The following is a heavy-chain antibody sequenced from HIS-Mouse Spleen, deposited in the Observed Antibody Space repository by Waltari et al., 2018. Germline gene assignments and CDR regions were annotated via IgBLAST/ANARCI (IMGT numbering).Heavy chain of an antibody. CDR1: GGSISSSSYY. V-gene: IGHV4-39*07. Sequence: QLQLQESGPGLVKPSETLSLTCTVSGGSISSSSYYWGWIRQPPGKGLEWIGSIYYSGRTYYNPSLKSRVTISVDTSKNQFSLKLSSVTAADTAVYYCARVLHCSSTSCYAFDIWGQGTMVTVSS. J-gene: IGHJ3*02. CDR2: IYYSGRT. CDR3: ARVLHCSSTSCYAFDI. D-gene: IGHD2-2*01.